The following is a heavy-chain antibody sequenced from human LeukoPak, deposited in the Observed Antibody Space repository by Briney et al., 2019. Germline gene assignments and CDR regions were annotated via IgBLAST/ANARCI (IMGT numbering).Heavy chain of an antibody. CDR2: IYYSGST. D-gene: IGHD4-11*01. Sequence: PSETLSLTCTVSGVSISSGGYYWSWIRQHPGKGLEWIGYIYYSGSTYYHPSLKSRLTISLDTSNNQFSLKLSSVTAADTAVYYCARGPVRDYSNYWGQGTLVTVSS. CDR1: GVSISSGGYY. V-gene: IGHV4-31*03. J-gene: IGHJ4*02. CDR3: ARGPVRDYSNY.